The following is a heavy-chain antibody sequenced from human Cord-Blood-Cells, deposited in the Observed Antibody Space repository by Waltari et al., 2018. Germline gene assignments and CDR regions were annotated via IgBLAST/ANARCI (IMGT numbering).Heavy chain of an antibody. V-gene: IGHV1-8*01. CDR1: GHPVTLPY. Sequence: QMQLVEPGAEAKKPGASVKGSCSASGHPVTLPYITGVLQATGQGLEWMGWLNPNSGHTGHAQKFQGRVTMTRNTSISTAYMELSSLRSEDTAVYYCARGEYSSSWYDYWGQGTLFTVSS. J-gene: IGHJ4*02. CDR3: ARGEYSSSWYDY. D-gene: IGHD6-13*01. CDR2: LNPNSGHT.